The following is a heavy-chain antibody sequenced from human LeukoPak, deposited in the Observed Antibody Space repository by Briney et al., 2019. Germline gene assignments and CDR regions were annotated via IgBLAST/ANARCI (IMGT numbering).Heavy chain of an antibody. CDR1: RGSFSGYY. V-gene: IGHV4-34*01. J-gene: IGHJ5*02. CDR3: ARAEAGDCSSTTCYGFRWFDP. CDR2: INHTGST. Sequence: SETLSLTCAVYRGSFSGYYWSWIRQPPGKGREWIGEINHTGSTGYNPSLKSRFIISVDKSKNQFSLKLTSVTAADTAVYYCARAEAGDCSSTTCYGFRWFDPWGQGTLVTVSS. D-gene: IGHD2-2*01.